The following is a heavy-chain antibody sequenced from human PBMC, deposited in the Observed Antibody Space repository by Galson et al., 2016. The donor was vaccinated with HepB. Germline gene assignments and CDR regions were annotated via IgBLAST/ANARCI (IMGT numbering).Heavy chain of an antibody. J-gene: IGHJ6*02. CDR3: ARDRVISYGPPLHVMDV. CDR2: TYYRSKWYN. V-gene: IGHV6-1*01. D-gene: IGHD5-18*01. CDR1: GDSVSSNSAT. Sequence: CAISGDSVSSNSATWNWIRQSPSRGLEWLGRTYYRSKWYNDYGVSVKGRITIDSDTSKNHFSLQLNSVTPEDTAIYYCARDRVISYGPPLHVMDVWGQGTTVVVSS.